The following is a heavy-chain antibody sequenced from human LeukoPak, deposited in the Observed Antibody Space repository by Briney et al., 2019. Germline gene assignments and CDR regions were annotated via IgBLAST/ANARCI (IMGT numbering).Heavy chain of an antibody. CDR1: GYTFTSYD. J-gene: IGHJ4*02. Sequence: ASVKVSCKAFGYTFTSYDINWVRQATGQGLEWMGWMNPNSGNTGYAQKFQGRVTMTRNTSISTAYMELSSLRSEDTAVYYCARQEGELLPRYFDYWGQGTLVTVSS. D-gene: IGHD1-26*01. CDR3: ARQEGELLPRYFDY. CDR2: MNPNSGNT. V-gene: IGHV1-8*01.